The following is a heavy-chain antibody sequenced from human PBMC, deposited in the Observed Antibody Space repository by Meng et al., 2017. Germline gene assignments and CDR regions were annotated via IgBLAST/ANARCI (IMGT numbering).Heavy chain of an antibody. D-gene: IGHD3-10*01. CDR3: ARELLWFGDLGWYFDY. Sequence: GESLKISCAASGFTFSSYWMHWVRQVPGKGLVWVSHINNDGSATRYADSVKGRFTISRDNAKNSLYLQMNSLRAEDTAVYYCARELLWFGDLGWYFDYWGQGTLVTVSS. CDR2: INNDGSAT. CDR1: GFTFSSYW. J-gene: IGHJ4*02. V-gene: IGHV3-74*01.